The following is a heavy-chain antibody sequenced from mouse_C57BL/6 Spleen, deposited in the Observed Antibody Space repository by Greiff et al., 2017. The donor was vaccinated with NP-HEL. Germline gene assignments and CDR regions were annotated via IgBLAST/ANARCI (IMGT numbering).Heavy chain of an antibody. CDR3: ARDFKNSPYYAMDY. Sequence: VQLQQPGAELVKPGASVKLSCKASGYTFTSYWMHWVKQRPGQGLEWIGMIHPNSGSTNYNEKFKSKATLTVDKSSSTAYMQLSSLTSEDSAVYYCARDFKNSPYYAMDYWGQGTSVTVSS. CDR2: IHPNSGST. CDR1: GYTFTSYW. J-gene: IGHJ4*01. V-gene: IGHV1-64*01.